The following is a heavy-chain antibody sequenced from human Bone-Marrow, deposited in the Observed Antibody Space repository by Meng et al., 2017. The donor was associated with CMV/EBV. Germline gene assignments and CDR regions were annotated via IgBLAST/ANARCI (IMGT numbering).Heavy chain of an antibody. CDR3: AKDGPPRD. CDR1: GFTFSNHY. Sequence: GESLKISCTTSGFTFSNHYMDWVRQAPGKGLEWVARIKNRAQSYITEYAASVKGRFAISRDDSKSSLFLQMNSLKNEDTAVYYCAKDGPPRDWGQGPLVTVSS. V-gene: IGHV3-72*01. CDR2: IKNRAQSYIT. J-gene: IGHJ4*02.